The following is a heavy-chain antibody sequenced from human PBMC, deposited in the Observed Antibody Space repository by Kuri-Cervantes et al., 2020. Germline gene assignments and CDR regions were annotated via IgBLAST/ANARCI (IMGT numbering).Heavy chain of an antibody. D-gene: IGHD3-10*01. CDR1: GYTLTELS. J-gene: IGHJ6*02. CDR3: ATYTLKYYGSGSPRMDV. V-gene: IGHV1-24*01. Sequence: ASVKVSCKVSGYTLTELSMHWVRQAPGKGLEWMGGFDPEDGETIYAQKFQGRVTMTEDTSTDTAYMELSSLRSEDTAVYYCATYTLKYYGSGSPRMDVWGQGTTVTVSS. CDR2: FDPEDGET.